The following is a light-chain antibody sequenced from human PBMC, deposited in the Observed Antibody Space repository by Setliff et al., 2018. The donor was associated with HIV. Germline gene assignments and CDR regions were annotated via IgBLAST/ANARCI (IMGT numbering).Light chain of an antibody. CDR2: EVN. CDR1: SSDVGTYNR. J-gene: IGLJ1*01. CDR3: SSYASTSYGSSGTYV. V-gene: IGLV2-18*02. Sequence: QSALAQPPSVSGSPGQSVTISCTGTSSDVGTYNRVAWYQQTPGTAPKLMIYEVNSRPSGVPDRFSGSSSGNTASLTISGLQAEDEADYYCSSYASTSYGSSGTYVFGTGTKVTVL.